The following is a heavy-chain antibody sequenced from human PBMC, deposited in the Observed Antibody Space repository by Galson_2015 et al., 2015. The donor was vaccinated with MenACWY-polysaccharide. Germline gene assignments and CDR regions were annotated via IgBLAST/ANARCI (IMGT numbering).Heavy chain of an antibody. Sequence: SLRLSCAASGFIFSSYRMNWVRQAPGKGLEWVASIRSSSRYIYYPDSVKGRFTVSRDNAQNSMYLEMNSLRAEDTAVYYCARESGEFYYDSGDLNQGPFDIWGRGTVLSVSS. CDR3: ARESGEFYYDSGDLNQGPFDI. CDR1: GFIFSSYR. V-gene: IGHV3-21*01. J-gene: IGHJ3*02. D-gene: IGHD3-10*01. CDR2: IRSSSRYI.